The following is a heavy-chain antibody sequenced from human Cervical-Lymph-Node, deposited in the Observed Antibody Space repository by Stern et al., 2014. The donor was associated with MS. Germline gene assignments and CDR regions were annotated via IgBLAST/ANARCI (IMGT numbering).Heavy chain of an antibody. D-gene: IGHD6-19*01. CDR3: ARGGGDSTGWYRYYFDY. CDR2: IIPLLGIA. CDR1: GGTFSSYA. J-gene: IGHJ4*02. V-gene: IGHV1-69*09. Sequence: QVQLVESGAEVKKPGSSVKVSCKASGGTFSSYAISWVRQAPGQGLEWMGRIIPLLGIANYARKFQGRVPIPAAKSTRTPDMELSSLRAEDTAVYYCARGGGDSTGWYRYYFDYWGQGTLVTVSS.